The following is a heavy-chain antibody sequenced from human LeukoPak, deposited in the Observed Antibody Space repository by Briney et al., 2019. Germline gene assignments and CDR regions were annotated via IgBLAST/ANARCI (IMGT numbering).Heavy chain of an antibody. D-gene: IGHD6-13*01. Sequence: PSETLSLTCTVSAGSISSYYWSWIRQPPGKGLEWIGYIYYSGSTNYNPSLKSRVTISVDTSKNQFSLKLSSVTAADTAVYYCARDAIATDAFDIWGQGTMVTVSS. V-gene: IGHV4-59*01. CDR2: IYYSGST. J-gene: IGHJ3*02. CDR1: AGSISSYY. CDR3: ARDAIATDAFDI.